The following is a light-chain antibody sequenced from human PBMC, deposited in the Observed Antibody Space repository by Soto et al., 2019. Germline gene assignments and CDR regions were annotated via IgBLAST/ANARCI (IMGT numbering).Light chain of an antibody. Sequence: DIQMTQSPSSLSASVGDRVTITCRASQGIRHDLSWYQQKPGKAPKRLIYTASSLQSGVPPRFSGSGSGADFTLTISSLEPEDFAVYYCQQRSSWPITFGQGTRLEIK. V-gene: IGKV1-17*01. CDR2: TAS. CDR3: QQRSSWPIT. J-gene: IGKJ5*01. CDR1: QGIRHD.